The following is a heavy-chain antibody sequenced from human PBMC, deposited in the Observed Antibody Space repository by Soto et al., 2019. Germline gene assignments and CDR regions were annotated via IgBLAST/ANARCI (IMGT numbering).Heavy chain of an antibody. D-gene: IGHD1-26*01. CDR1: GGSISSYY. Sequence: QVHLQESGPGLVKPSETLSLTCTVSGGSISSYYWTWIRQPPGKGLEWIGFISYSGSTSYNPSLKSRVTISVDTSKNQFSLRLSSVTAADTAVYYCARYSGTYYVYWGQGTLVTVSS. J-gene: IGHJ4*02. CDR3: ARYSGTYYVY. V-gene: IGHV4-59*01. CDR2: ISYSGST.